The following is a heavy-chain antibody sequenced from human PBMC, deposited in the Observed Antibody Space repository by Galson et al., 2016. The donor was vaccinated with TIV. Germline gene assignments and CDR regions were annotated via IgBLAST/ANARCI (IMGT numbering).Heavy chain of an antibody. CDR2: IFPNDSDI. V-gene: IGHV5-51*03. CDR3: ARMSLLGALDV. CDR1: GYNFRSYW. Sequence: QSGAEVKKPGETLKISCKDSGYNFRSYWIAWVRQMPGKGFEWLGIIFPNDSDIRYSPYFRGLVTMSADKSTSTAYLQCSILKASDTAMYYCARMSLLGALDVWGQGTMVIVSS. D-gene: IGHD3-16*01. J-gene: IGHJ3*01.